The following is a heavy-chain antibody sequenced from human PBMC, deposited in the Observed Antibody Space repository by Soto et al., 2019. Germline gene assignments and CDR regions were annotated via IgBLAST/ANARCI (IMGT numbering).Heavy chain of an antibody. CDR1: GLTFRTNY. CDR2: IQDGGSI. J-gene: IGHJ4*02. Sequence: EVLLEESGGGFVQPGGSRRLSGAASGLTFRTNYMTWFRQAQGKGLEWVAVIQDGGSISYADSVSDRFTISRDNAKNTVFLEMNSLRPEDTAVYFCARGEGSGSNALGHWGQGTLVTVSS. D-gene: IGHD3-16*01. V-gene: IGHV3-66*01. CDR3: ARGEGSGSNALGH.